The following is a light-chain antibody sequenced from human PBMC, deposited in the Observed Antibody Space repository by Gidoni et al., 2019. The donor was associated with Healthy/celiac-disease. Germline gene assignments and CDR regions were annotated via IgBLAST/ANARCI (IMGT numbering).Light chain of an antibody. J-gene: IGLJ3*02. Sequence: SYALTQPPSVSVSPGQTASITCSGDKLGDKYACWYQQKPGQSPVLVIYQDSKRPSGIPERFSGSNSGNTATLTISGTQAMDEADYYCQAWDSSRWVFGGGTKLTVL. V-gene: IGLV3-1*01. CDR1: KLGDKY. CDR2: QDS. CDR3: QAWDSSRWV.